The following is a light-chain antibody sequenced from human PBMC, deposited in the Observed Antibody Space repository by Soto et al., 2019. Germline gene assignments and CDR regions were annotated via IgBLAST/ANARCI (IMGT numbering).Light chain of an antibody. CDR1: QSLLHSNGYNY. CDR2: MGS. Sequence: DIVMTQSPLSLPVTPGEPASISCRSSQSLLHSNGYNYLDWYLQKPGQSPQVLIYMGSIRASGVPDRFSGSGSGTDFTLKISRVAAEDVGIYYCMQALQTPLTFGGGTKVEIK. J-gene: IGKJ4*01. V-gene: IGKV2-28*01. CDR3: MQALQTPLT.